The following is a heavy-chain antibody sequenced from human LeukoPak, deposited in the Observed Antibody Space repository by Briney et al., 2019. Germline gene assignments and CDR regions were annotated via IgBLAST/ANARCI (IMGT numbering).Heavy chain of an antibody. CDR2: TYYRSKWYN. J-gene: IGHJ4*02. D-gene: IGHD6-13*01. Sequence: SQTLSLTFAISGDSVSSNNPAWNWIRQSPSRGLEWLGRTYYRSKWYNYYAVSVKSRISLNPDTSKNQFSLQLHSRTPEDTAVYYCARSIAASGNNFDYWGQGTLVTVSS. CDR1: GDSVSSNNPA. V-gene: IGHV6-1*01. CDR3: ARSIAASGNNFDY.